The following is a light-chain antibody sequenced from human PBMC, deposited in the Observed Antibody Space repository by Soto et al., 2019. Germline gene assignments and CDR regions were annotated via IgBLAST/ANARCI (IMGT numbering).Light chain of an antibody. CDR3: QQYGWSPRA. J-gene: IGKJ1*01. V-gene: IGKV3-15*01. CDR2: AAS. CDR1: QSVRSN. Sequence: EIVMTQFPATLSVSPGERATLSCRTSQSVRSNLAWYQQKPGQAPRLLIFAASTRATVIPARFRGSGSGTEFTLTISRLEPEDFAVYYCQQYGWSPRAFGQGTKVDIK.